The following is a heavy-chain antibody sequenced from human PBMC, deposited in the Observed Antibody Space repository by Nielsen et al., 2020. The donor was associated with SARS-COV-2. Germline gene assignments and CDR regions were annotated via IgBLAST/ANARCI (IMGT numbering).Heavy chain of an antibody. D-gene: IGHD6-13*01. CDR2: ISSDSTYT. Sequence: GGSLRLSCAASGFTVDSNFMTWVRQAPGKGLEWVSSISSDSTYTYSADSVKGQFTISRDNAKNSLYLQMNSLRAEDTAVYYCARDPYSSSWYYSALDVWGQGTTVTVSS. V-gene: IGHV3-21*01. CDR3: ARDPYSSSWYYSALDV. CDR1: GFTVDSNF. J-gene: IGHJ6*02.